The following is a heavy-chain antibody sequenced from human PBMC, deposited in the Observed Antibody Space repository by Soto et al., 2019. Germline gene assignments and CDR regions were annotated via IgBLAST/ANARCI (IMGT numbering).Heavy chain of an antibody. J-gene: IGHJ6*02. V-gene: IGHV6-1*01. CDR1: GDSVSRNSAA. D-gene: IGHD6-19*01. Sequence: SQTLSLTCAISGDSVSRNSAAWNWIRQSPSRGLEWLGRTYYRSKWYNDYAVSVKSRITINPDTSKNQFSLQLNSVTPEDTAVYYCARGFRQWLVRGNYYYGMDVWGQGTTVTGSS. CDR2: TYYRSKWYN. CDR3: ARGFRQWLVRGNYYYGMDV.